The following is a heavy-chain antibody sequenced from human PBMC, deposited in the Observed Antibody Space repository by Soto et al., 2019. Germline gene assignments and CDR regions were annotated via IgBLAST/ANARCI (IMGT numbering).Heavy chain of an antibody. D-gene: IGHD1-26*01. CDR1: GGTFCSYA. CDR3: ARFRYSRSYYYYYGMDV. V-gene: IGHV1-69*01. CDR2: IIPIFGTA. J-gene: IGHJ6*02. Sequence: QVQLVQSGAEVKKPGSSVKVSCKASGGTFCSYAISWVRQAPGQGLEWMGGIIPIFGTANYAQKFQGRVMMTAEDSTSTAYMDLSSLMSEDTAVYYCARFRYSRSYYYYYGMDVWGQGTTVTVSS.